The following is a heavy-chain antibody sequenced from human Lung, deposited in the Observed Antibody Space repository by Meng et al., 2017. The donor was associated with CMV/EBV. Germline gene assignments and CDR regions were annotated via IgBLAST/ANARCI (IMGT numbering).Heavy chain of an antibody. J-gene: IGHJ3*02. CDR1: GFTFSTYW. Sequence: GESXKISCAASGFTFSTYWMPWVRLVPGKGLVWVSRIDSDGININYADSVKGRFTISRDNARNTLYLQMDSLRVEDTAVYYCASARGVVRYAFDIWGQGTRVTVSS. CDR3: ASARGVVRYAFDI. D-gene: IGHD2-15*01. V-gene: IGHV3-74*01. CDR2: IDSDGINI.